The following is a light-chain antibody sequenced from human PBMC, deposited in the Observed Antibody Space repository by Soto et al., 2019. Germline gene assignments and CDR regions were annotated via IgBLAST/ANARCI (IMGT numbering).Light chain of an antibody. J-gene: IGKJ5*01. Sequence: EIVLTQSPGTLSLSPGERATLSCRASQSVSSYLAWYQQKPGQAPRLLIFDASIRATGIPARFSGSGSWTNFPLTIISPEPEDVAVDYCPQRSNWPPSTFGQGTRLEIK. V-gene: IGKV3-11*01. CDR3: PQRSNWPPST. CDR2: DAS. CDR1: QSVSSY.